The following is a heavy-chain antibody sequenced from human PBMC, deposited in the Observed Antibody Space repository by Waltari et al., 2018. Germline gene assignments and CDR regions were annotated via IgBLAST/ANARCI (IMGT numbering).Heavy chain of an antibody. V-gene: IGHV1-69*04. CDR1: GGTFSSYA. J-gene: IGHJ4*02. Sequence: QVQLVQSGAEVKKPGSSVKVSCKASGGTFSSYAISWVRQAPGQGLEWMGGTIPILGIANYAQKFQGRATITADESTSTAYMELSSLRSEDTAVYYCAGDIVVVVAATGSHFDYWGQGTLVTVSS. D-gene: IGHD2-15*01. CDR2: TIPILGIA. CDR3: AGDIVVVVAATGSHFDY.